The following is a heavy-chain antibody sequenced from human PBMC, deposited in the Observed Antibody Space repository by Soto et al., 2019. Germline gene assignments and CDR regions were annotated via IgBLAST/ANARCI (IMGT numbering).Heavy chain of an antibody. Sequence: GGSLRLSCAASGFTFSSYAMHWVRQAPGKGLEWVAVISYDGSNKYYADSVKGRFTISRDNSKNTLYLQMNSLRAEDTAVYYCARREHPAHDIWGQGTMVTVSS. CDR1: GFTFSSYA. CDR3: ARREHPAHDI. CDR2: ISYDGSNK. V-gene: IGHV3-30-3*01. D-gene: IGHD1-26*01. J-gene: IGHJ3*02.